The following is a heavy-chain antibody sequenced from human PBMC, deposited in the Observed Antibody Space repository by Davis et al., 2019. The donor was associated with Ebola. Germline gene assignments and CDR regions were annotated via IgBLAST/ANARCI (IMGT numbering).Heavy chain of an antibody. CDR3: ARDERNLRWWPLDY. V-gene: IGHV1-3*01. CDR2: INAGNGNT. D-gene: IGHD4-23*01. CDR1: GYTFTSYA. J-gene: IGHJ4*02. Sequence: AASVKVSCKASGYTFTSYAMHWVRQAPGQRLEWMGWINAGNGNTKYSQKFQGRVTITRDTSASTAYMELSSLRSEDTAVYYCARDERNLRWWPLDYWGQGTLVTVSS.